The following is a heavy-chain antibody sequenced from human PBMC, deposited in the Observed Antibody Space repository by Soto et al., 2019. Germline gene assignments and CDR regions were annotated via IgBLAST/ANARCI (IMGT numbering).Heavy chain of an antibody. CDR3: ARPCSGGACFSNAWFDP. CDR2: IYFSGTT. D-gene: IGHD2-15*01. Sequence: PSGTPSLTCPVSCGSLSSSRFYWGRIRQPPGKGLEWIGNIYFSGTTYYNPSLKSRLSMSVDTSKNQFSLKLSSVTAADTAMYYCARPCSGGACFSNAWFDPWGQGTLVTVSS. V-gene: IGHV4-39*01. CDR1: CGSLSSSRFY. J-gene: IGHJ5*02.